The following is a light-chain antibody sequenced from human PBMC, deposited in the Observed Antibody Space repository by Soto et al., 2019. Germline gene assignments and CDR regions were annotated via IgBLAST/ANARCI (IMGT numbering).Light chain of an antibody. CDR3: QQYGSSPPT. J-gene: IGKJ1*01. CDR1: QSVSSSY. CDR2: GAS. V-gene: IGKV3-20*01. Sequence: IVLTQSPATLSLSPGARATLSCRASQSVSSSYLAWYQQKPGQAPRLLIYGASSRATGIPDRFSGSGSGSDFTLTISRLEPEDFAVYYCQQYGSSPPTYGQGTKVDIK.